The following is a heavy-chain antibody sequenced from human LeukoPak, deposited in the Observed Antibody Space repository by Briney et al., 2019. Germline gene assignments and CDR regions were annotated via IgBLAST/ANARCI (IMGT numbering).Heavy chain of an antibody. J-gene: IGHJ4*02. Sequence: SETLSLACTVSGGSISSHDWSWIRQPPGKGLEWIGSINYRGSTHYNPSLKSRVTISVDTSKNQFSLKLSSVTAADTAVYYCASNSPANDYWGQGTLVTVSS. D-gene: IGHD2/OR15-2a*01. CDR1: GGSISSHD. CDR3: ASNSPANDY. V-gene: IGHV4-59*08. CDR2: INYRGST.